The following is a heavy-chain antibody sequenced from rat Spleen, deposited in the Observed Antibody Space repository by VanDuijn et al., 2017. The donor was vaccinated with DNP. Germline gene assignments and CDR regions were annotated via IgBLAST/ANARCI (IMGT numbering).Heavy chain of an antibody. Sequence: EVQLVESGGGLVQPGRSMKVSCAASGFTFSKYGMAWVRQAPQKGLECVAYISYDGSDTYYRDSVKGRFTMSRDNAKSTLYLQMDSLRSEDTATYYCASRPPPTRGPFDYWGQGVTVTVSS. V-gene: IGHV5-7*01. J-gene: IGHJ2*01. CDR1: GFTFSKYG. CDR3: ASRPPPTRGPFDY. CDR2: ISYDGSDT. D-gene: IGHD1-4*01.